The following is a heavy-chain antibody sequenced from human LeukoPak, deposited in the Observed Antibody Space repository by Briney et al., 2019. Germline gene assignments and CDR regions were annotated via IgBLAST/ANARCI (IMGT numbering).Heavy chain of an antibody. CDR2: IYTSGST. Sequence: SETLSLTCTVSGGSISSYYWSWIRQPAGKGLEWIGRIYTSGSTNYNPSLKSRVTMSVDTSKNQFSLQLSSVTAADTAVYYCARSHPVVVTPDYWYFDLWGRGTLVTVSS. CDR1: GGSISSYY. CDR3: ARSHPVVVTPDYWYFDL. J-gene: IGHJ2*01. D-gene: IGHD2-2*01. V-gene: IGHV4-4*07.